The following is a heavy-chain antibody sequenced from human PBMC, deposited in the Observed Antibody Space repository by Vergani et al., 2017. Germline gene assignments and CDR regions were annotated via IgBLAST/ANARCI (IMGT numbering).Heavy chain of an antibody. Sequence: EVQLLESGGGLVQPGGSLRLSCAASGFTFSSYSMNWVRQAPGKGLEWVSYISSSSSTIYYADSVKGRFTISRDNAKNSLYLQMNSLRAEDTAVYYCARGEDIVVVVAALYFDYWGQGTLVTVSS. CDR1: GFTFSSYS. J-gene: IGHJ4*02. D-gene: IGHD2-15*01. CDR2: ISSSSSTI. CDR3: ARGEDIVVVVAALYFDY. V-gene: IGHV3-48*04.